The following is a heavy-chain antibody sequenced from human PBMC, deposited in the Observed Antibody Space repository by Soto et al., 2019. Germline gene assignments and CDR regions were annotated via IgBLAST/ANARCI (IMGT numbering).Heavy chain of an antibody. CDR3: ATRTTVTTGFDY. V-gene: IGHV3-23*01. Sequence: PGGSLRLSCAASGFTFSSYAMSWVRQAPGKGLEWVSAISGSGGSTYYADSVKGRFTISRDNAKNSLYLQMNSLRDEDTAVYYCATRTTVTTGFDYWGQGTLVTVSS. J-gene: IGHJ4*02. CDR1: GFTFSSYA. CDR2: ISGSGGST. D-gene: IGHD4-17*01.